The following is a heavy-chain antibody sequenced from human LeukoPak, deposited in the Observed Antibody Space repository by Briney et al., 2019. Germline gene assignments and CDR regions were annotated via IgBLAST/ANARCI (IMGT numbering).Heavy chain of an antibody. CDR1: GFTFSSYW. CDR2: IWYDGSNK. CDR3: ARDLVRTDSGYDSGPVGY. V-gene: IGHV3-33*08. D-gene: IGHD5-12*01. J-gene: IGHJ4*02. Sequence: GGSLRLSCAASGFTFSSYWMSWVRQAPGKGLEWVAVIWYDGSNKYYAESVKGRFTISRDNSKNTLYLQMNSLRGEDTALYYCARDLVRTDSGYDSGPVGYWGQGTLVTVSS.